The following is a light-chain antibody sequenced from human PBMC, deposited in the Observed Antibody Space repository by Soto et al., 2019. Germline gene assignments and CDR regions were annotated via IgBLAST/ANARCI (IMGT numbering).Light chain of an antibody. CDR3: QQFHSYPLT. J-gene: IGKJ4*01. V-gene: IGKV1-9*01. CDR2: VAS. Sequence: IQVTQSPSSLSASVGERVTISCRARQDISSYLAWYQQKPGKAPKLLICVASTLRSGVPSRFSDSGSGTDFTLTISSLQPEDFATYYCQQFHSYPLTFGGGTKVEIK. CDR1: QDISSY.